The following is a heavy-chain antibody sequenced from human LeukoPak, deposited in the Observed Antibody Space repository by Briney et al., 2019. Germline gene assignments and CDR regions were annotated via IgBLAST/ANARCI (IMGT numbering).Heavy chain of an antibody. V-gene: IGHV1-18*01. D-gene: IGHD2-2*01. CDR3: ARDPAAFRAPLAFDI. J-gene: IGHJ3*02. CDR2: ISAYNGNT. CDR1: GYTFTSYD. Sequence: ASVKVSCKASGYTFTSYDINWVRQAPGQGLEWMGWISAYNGNTNYAQKLQSRVTMTTDTSTSTAYMELRSLRSDDTAVYYCARDPAAFRAPLAFDIWGQGTMVTVSS.